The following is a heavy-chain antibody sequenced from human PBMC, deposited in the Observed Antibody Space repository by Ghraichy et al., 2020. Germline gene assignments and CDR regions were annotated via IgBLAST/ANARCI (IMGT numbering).Heavy chain of an antibody. CDR2: INHSGST. J-gene: IGHJ4*02. CDR1: GGSFSGYY. V-gene: IGHV4-34*01. D-gene: IGHD3-10*01. Sequence: SCAVYGGSFSGYYWSWIRQPPGKGLEWIGEINHSGSTNYNPSLKSRVTISVDTSKNQFSLKLSSVTAADTAVYYCARVRITMFRVDYWGQGTLVTVSS. CDR3: ARVRITMFRVDY.